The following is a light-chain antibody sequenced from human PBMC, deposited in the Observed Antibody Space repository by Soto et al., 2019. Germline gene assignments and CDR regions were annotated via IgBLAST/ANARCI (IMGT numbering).Light chain of an antibody. CDR2: EVT. V-gene: IGLV2-8*01. CDR1: SSDVGGYNF. Sequence: QSALTQPPSASGSPGQSVTISCTGTSSDVGGYNFVSWYQQHPGKAPKLMIYEVTKRPSGVPDRFSGSKSGNTASLTVSGLQAEDEADYYCSSYEGSNNVLFGGGTKLT. J-gene: IGLJ2*01. CDR3: SSYEGSNNVL.